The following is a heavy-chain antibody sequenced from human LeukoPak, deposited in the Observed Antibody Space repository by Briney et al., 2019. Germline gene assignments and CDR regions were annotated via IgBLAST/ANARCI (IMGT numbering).Heavy chain of an antibody. Sequence: ASVKVSCKASGSGFTGYHIHWVRQVPGQGLEWMAWMNTNDGGIRYAQRLQGRVTVTRDTSISTAYMELTGLKSDDTATYYCVGEAAGGFDRWGQGTPVTVSS. D-gene: IGHD6-25*01. J-gene: IGHJ5*02. CDR1: GSGFTGYH. CDR3: VGEAAGGFDR. V-gene: IGHV1-2*02. CDR2: MNTNDGGI.